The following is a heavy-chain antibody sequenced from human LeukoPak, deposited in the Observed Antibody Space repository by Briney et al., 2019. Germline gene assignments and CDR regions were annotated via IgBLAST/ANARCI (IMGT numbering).Heavy chain of an antibody. J-gene: IGHJ6*03. CDR1: GYTFTSYD. CDR2: MNPNSGNT. Sequence: ASVKVSCKASGYTFTSYDINWVRQATGQGLEWMGWMNPNSGNTGYAQKFQGRVTMTRNTSISTAYMELSSLRSEDTAVYYCARGSSGWTRYYYYYYYMDVWGKGTTATVSS. V-gene: IGHV1-8*01. D-gene: IGHD6-19*01. CDR3: ARGSSGWTRYYYYYYYMDV.